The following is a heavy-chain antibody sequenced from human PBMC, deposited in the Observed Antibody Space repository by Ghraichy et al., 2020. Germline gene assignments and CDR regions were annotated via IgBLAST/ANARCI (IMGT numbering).Heavy chain of an antibody. D-gene: IGHD4-23*01. J-gene: IGHJ1*01. CDR3: ARGWADVFGGNG. CDR1: GYNFIGYY. CDR2: TNPTTGGT. V-gene: IGHV1-2*02. Sequence: ASVKVSCKASGYNFIGYYLHRVRQAPGQGLEWMGWTNPTTGGTNYTQKFKDRVTMTRDRSISTAYLELSRLRSDDTAVYYCARGWADVFGGNGWGQGTLVIVSS.